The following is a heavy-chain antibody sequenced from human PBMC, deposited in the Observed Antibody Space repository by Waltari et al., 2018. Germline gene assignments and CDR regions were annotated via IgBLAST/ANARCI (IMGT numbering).Heavy chain of an antibody. CDR1: GLAFRSSG. V-gene: IGHV3-30*03. Sequence: QVQLVESGGGVVEPGRSLRLYWSAAGLAFRSSGVPRVRQPPGRGLEWVAVISSDGSRKSYADSVKGRFSISRDNSKNSLSLEMNSLRPEDPAVYYCASCTGGNCYYYGFDVWGQGTTVTVSS. D-gene: IGHD2-8*02. J-gene: IGHJ6*02. CDR3: ASCTGGNCYYYGFDV. CDR2: ISSDGSRK.